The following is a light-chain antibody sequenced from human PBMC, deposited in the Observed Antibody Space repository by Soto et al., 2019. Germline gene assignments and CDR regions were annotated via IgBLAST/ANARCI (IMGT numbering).Light chain of an antibody. CDR2: GAS. CDR1: QSVSSSY. Sequence: EIVLTQSPGTLSLSPGERATLSCRASQSVSSSYFAWYQQKPGQAPRLLIYGASSRATGIPDRFSGSGSGTDFTLTISRLEPEYFAVYYCQQYYSSAPWTFGQGTKVEIK. J-gene: IGKJ1*01. V-gene: IGKV3-20*01. CDR3: QQYYSSAPWT.